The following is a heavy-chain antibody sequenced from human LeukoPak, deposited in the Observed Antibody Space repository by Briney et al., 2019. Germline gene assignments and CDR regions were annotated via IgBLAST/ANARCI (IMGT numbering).Heavy chain of an antibody. Sequence: LAASVKVSCKASGGTFSSYAISWVRQAPGQGLEWMGGIIPIFGTANYAQKFQGRVTITADKSTSTAYMELSSLRSEDTAVYYCARSPLIVGATPNYYYYYMDVWGKGTTVTVSS. V-gene: IGHV1-69*06. CDR1: GGTFSSYA. CDR3: ARSPLIVGATPNYYYYYMDV. J-gene: IGHJ6*03. CDR2: IIPIFGTA. D-gene: IGHD1-26*01.